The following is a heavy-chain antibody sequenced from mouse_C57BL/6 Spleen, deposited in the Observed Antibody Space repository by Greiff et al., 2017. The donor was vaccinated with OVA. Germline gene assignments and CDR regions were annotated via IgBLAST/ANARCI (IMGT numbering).Heavy chain of an antibody. CDR3: TPITTVFDY. J-gene: IGHJ2*01. CDR1: GFNIKDDY. CDR2: IDPENGDT. D-gene: IGHD1-1*01. Sequence: EVQLQQSGAELVRPGASVKLSCTASGFNIKDDYMHWVKQRPEQGLEWIGWIDPENGDTEYASKFQGKATITADTSSNTAYLQLSSLTSEDTAVYYCTPITTVFDYWGQGTTLTVSS. V-gene: IGHV14-4*01.